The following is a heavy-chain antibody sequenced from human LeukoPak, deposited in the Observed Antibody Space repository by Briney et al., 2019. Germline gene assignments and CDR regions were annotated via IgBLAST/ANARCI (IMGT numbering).Heavy chain of an antibody. D-gene: IGHD3-10*01. CDR1: GFTFSSYG. CDR3: ARGEYGSGSYHIDY. J-gene: IGHJ4*02. Sequence: GGSLRLSCAASGFTFSSYGMNWVRQAPGKGLEWVSYISSSSSYIYYADSVKGRFTISRDNAKNSLYLQMNSLRAEDTAVYYCARGEYGSGSYHIDYWGQGTLVTVSS. V-gene: IGHV3-21*05. CDR2: ISSSSSYI.